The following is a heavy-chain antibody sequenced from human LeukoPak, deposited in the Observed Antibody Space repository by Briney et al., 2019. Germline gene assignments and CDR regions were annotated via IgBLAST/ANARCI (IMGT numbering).Heavy chain of an antibody. CDR1: GFTFSGYG. CDR3: AKDNYGGIYAS. CDR2: ISHFPGDP. D-gene: IGHD3-16*01. V-gene: IGHV3-23*01. Sequence: AKSLRLSCAASGFTFSGYGMSWVRQAPGKGLEWVAHISHFPGDPWYANSVKGRFIISRDNSKGTVYLQMNSLRPEDSALYYCAKDNYGGIYASWGQGTMVTVSA. J-gene: IGHJ5*02.